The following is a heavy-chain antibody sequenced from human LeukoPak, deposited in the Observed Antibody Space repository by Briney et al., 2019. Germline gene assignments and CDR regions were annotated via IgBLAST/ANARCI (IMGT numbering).Heavy chain of an antibody. J-gene: IGHJ4*02. CDR3: AKDLSLGGATTAFDY. Sequence: GGSLRLSCATSGFTFDDYTMHWVRQVPGKGLEWVSLINWGGGFTSYADSVMGRFTISRDSSKNSLYLQMNSLRPDDTAFYYCAKDLSLGGATTAFDYWGQGTLVTVSS. V-gene: IGHV3-43D*03. CDR2: INWGGGFT. D-gene: IGHD1-26*01. CDR1: GFTFDDYT.